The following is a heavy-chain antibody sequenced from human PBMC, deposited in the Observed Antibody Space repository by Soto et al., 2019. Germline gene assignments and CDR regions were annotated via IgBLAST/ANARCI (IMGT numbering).Heavy chain of an antibody. CDR3: ARSLQDPIVLVPAAMPGRDYYYGMDV. CDR2: ISSSSSTI. V-gene: IGHV3-48*01. D-gene: IGHD2-2*01. Sequence: PGGSLRLSCAASGFTFSSYSMNWVRQAPGKGLEWVSYISSSSSTIYYADSVKGRFTISRDNAKNSLYLQMNSLRAEDTAVYYCARSLQDPIVLVPAAMPGRDYYYGMDVWGQGTTVTVSS. J-gene: IGHJ6*02. CDR1: GFTFSSYS.